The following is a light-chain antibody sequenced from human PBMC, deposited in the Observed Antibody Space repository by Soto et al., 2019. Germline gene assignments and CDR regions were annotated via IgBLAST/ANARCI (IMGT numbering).Light chain of an antibody. J-gene: IGKJ3*01. Sequence: DIQLTQSPSFLSASVGDRVTITCRASQAIGNSLAWYEQQPGKAPKLLIHTASTLGSGVPSRFSGSGSGTEFTXXISNLQPEDLATYYCQQLRSYPPSFGPGTKVDFK. V-gene: IGKV1-9*01. CDR2: TAS. CDR1: QAIGNS. CDR3: QQLRSYPPS.